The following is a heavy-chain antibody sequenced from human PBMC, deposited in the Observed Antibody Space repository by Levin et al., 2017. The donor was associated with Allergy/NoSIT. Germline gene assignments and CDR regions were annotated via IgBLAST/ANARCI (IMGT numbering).Heavy chain of an antibody. CDR2: IYYSGST. J-gene: IGHJ4*02. V-gene: IGHV4-39*01. CDR3: ARPKGRGTTVTTWEVDY. D-gene: IGHD4-17*01. Sequence: SETLSLTCTVSGGSISSSSYYWGWIRQPPGKGLEWIGSIYYSGSTYYNPSLKSRVTISVDTSKNQFSLKLSSVTAADTAVYYCARPKGRGTTVTTWEVDYWGQGTLVTVSS. CDR1: GGSISSSSYY.